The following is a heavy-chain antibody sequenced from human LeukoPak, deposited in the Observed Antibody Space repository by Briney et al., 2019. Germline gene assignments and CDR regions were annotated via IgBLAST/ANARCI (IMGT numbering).Heavy chain of an antibody. D-gene: IGHD6-6*01. CDR3: ARVDYSSWSLGY. CDR1: GYTLINYH. V-gene: IGHV1-46*01. Sequence: ASVKVSCKASGYTLINYHMHWVRQAPGQGLEWMGIINPSGGSTSYAQKFQGRVTMTRDTSTSTVYMELSSLRSEDTAVYYCARVDYSSWSLGYWGQGTLVTVSS. CDR2: INPSGGST. J-gene: IGHJ4*02.